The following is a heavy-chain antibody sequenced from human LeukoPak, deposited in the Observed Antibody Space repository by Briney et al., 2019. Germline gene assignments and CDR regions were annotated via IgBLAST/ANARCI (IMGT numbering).Heavy chain of an antibody. Sequence: SETLAFTCSVCGGAISSYYCSWIRQPPGKGLEWIGYIYTSGSTNYNPSLKSRVTMSVDTSKNQFSLKLSSVTAADTAVYYCAREVATHGLSYYYYMDVWGKGTTVTVSS. CDR2: IYTSGST. CDR1: GGAISSYY. CDR3: AREVATHGLSYYYYMDV. V-gene: IGHV4-4*09. D-gene: IGHD5-12*01. J-gene: IGHJ6*03.